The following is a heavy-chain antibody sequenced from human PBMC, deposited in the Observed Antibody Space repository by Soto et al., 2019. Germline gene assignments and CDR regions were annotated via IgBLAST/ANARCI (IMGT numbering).Heavy chain of an antibody. CDR3: ARVLRFLEWLETFDY. J-gene: IGHJ4*02. D-gene: IGHD3-3*01. CDR2: IYHSGST. V-gene: IGHV4-4*02. Sequence: SETLSLTCAVSGGSISSSNWWSWVRQPPGKGLEWIGEIYHSGSTNYNPPLKSRVTISVDKSKNQFSLKLSSVTAADTAVYYCARVLRFLEWLETFDYWGQGTLVTVSS. CDR1: GGSISSSNW.